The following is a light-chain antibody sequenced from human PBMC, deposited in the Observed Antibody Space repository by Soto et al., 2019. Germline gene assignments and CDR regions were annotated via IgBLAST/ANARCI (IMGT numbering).Light chain of an antibody. Sequence: DIQMTQSPSSLSASVGDRVTITCRTSQSISNHLHWYQQTPGKAPNLMIYEASTLQSGVPSRFSGSGSGTDFTLTITSLQSEDFAVYYCQQYNNWPPFTFGPGTKVDIK. CDR2: EAS. CDR3: QQYNNWPPFT. J-gene: IGKJ3*01. V-gene: IGKV1-39*01. CDR1: QSISNH.